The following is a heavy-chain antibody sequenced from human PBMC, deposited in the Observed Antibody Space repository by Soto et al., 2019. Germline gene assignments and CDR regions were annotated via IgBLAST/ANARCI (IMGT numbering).Heavy chain of an antibody. D-gene: IGHD3-9*01. CDR1: GGSFSGYY. J-gene: IGHJ4*02. CDR3: ARGYFDWPKSYDY. Sequence: SETLSLTCAVYGGSFSGYYWSWIRQPPGKGLEWIGEINHSGSTNYNPSLKSRVTISVDTSKNQFSLKLSSVTTADTAVYYCARGYFDWPKSYDYWGQGTLVTVSS. V-gene: IGHV4-34*01. CDR2: INHSGST.